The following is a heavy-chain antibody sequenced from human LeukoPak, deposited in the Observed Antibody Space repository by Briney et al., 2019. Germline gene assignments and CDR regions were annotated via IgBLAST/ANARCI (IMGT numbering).Heavy chain of an antibody. J-gene: IGHJ3*02. CDR1: GLSFSNYA. V-gene: IGHV3-23*01. Sequence: SGGSLRLSCAASGLSFSNYAMYWVRQAPGKGLECVSAISGSGAYTYYADSVKGRFTISRDNSNNTLYLQMNSLRAEDTAVYYCAREARYCSGGSCYSWDAFDIWGQGTMVTVSS. CDR3: AREARYCSGGSCYSWDAFDI. D-gene: IGHD2-15*01. CDR2: ISGSGAYT.